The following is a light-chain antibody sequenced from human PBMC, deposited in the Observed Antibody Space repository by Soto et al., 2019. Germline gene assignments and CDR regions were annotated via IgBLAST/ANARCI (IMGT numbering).Light chain of an antibody. CDR1: QDISNY. J-gene: IGKJ2*01. CDR3: QQYDNLPPYT. Sequence: DIQMTQSPSSLSASVGDRVTITCQASQDISNYLNWYQHKPGKAPKLLIYDASNLETGVPSRFSGSGSGTDFTFTISNLQPEDIATYYCQQYDNLPPYTFGLGTKLEI. V-gene: IGKV1-33*01. CDR2: DAS.